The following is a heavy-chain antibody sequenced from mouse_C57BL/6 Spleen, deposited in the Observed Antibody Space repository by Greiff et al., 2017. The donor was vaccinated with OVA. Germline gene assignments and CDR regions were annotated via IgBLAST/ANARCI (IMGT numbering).Heavy chain of an antibody. D-gene: IGHD2-2*01. CDR2: ISSGSSTI. V-gene: IGHV5-17*01. CDR1: GFTFSDYG. Sequence: VQLKESGGGLVKPGGSLKLSCAASGFTFSDYGMHWVRQAPEKGLEWVAYISSGSSTIYYADTVKGRFTISRDNAKNTLFLQMTSLRSEDTAMYYCARPGYGYDDPWFAYWGQGTLVTVSA. CDR3: ARPGYGYDDPWFAY. J-gene: IGHJ3*01.